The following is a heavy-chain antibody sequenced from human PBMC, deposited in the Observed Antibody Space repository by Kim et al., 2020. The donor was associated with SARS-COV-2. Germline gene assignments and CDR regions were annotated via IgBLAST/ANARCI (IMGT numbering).Heavy chain of an antibody. J-gene: IGHJ4*02. D-gene: IGHD1-26*01. CDR3: ARVLVGATPFDY. V-gene: IGHV1-3*01. Sequence: KFQCRVTITRDTSASTAYMELSSLRSEDTAVYYCARVLVGATPFDYWGQGTLVTVSS.